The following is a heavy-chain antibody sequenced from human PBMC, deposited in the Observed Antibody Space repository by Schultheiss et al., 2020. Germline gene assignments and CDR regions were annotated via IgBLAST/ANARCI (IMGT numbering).Heavy chain of an antibody. D-gene: IGHD2-2*01. CDR1: GFTFSNYR. CDR2: ISSSSSYI. V-gene: IGHV3-21*01. CDR3: ARDGAYCSSTSCYWTPYYYYYMDV. Sequence: GGSLRLSCAASGFTFSNYRMNWVRQAPGKGLEWVSSISSSSSYIYYADSVKGRFTISRDNAKNSLYLQMNSLRAEDTAVYYCARDGAYCSSTSCYWTPYYYYYMDVWGKGTTVNVSS. J-gene: IGHJ6*03.